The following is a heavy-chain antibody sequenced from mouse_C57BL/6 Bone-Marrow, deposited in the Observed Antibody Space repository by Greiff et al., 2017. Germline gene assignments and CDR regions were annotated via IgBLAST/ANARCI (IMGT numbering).Heavy chain of an antibody. CDR1: GYSINSGYY. V-gene: IGHV3-6*01. CDR3: ARDGYGAWLAY. Sequence: EVQLQESGPGLVKPSQSLSLTCSVTGYSINSGYYWNWIRQSPGNKPEWMGFISDDGGNNYNPSPKNRISITRDPSKNQFFLKLNSVTTEDTATYYCARDGYGAWLAYWGQGTLVTVSA. J-gene: IGHJ3*01. CDR2: ISDDGGN. D-gene: IGHD1-2*01.